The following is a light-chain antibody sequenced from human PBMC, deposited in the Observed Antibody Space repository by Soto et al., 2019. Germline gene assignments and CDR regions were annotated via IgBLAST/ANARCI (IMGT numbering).Light chain of an antibody. J-gene: IGKJ1*01. Sequence: ENVLTQSPGTLSLSPGEGATLSCRASQSISSNYLAWYHQKPGQAPRLLIFGASSRATDIPDRFRGSGSGRDFLLNISRLEPEDSGMYYCQQYSSSPRTLGQGTKVDIK. CDR1: QSISSNY. V-gene: IGKV3-20*01. CDR3: QQYSSSPRT. CDR2: GAS.